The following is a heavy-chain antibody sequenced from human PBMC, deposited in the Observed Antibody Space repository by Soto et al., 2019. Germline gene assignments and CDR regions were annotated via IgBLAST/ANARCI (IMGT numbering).Heavy chain of an antibody. CDR3: ARIAVAESYYYYGMDV. D-gene: IGHD6-19*01. Sequence: SVKVSCKASGGTFSSYAISWVRQAPGQGLEWMGGIIPIFGTANYAQKFQGRVTITADESTSTAYMELSSLRSEDTTVYYCARIAVAESYYYYGMDVWGQGTTVTVSS. CDR1: GGTFSSYA. CDR2: IIPIFGTA. V-gene: IGHV1-69*13. J-gene: IGHJ6*02.